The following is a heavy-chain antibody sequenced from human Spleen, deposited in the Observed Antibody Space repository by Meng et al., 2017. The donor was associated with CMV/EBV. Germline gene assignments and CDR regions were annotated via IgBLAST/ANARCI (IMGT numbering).Heavy chain of an antibody. J-gene: IGHJ4*02. D-gene: IGHD3-3*01. V-gene: IGHV1-2*02. CDR3: ARGRDFWSGYYTGYFDY. CDR2: INPNSGGT. Sequence: YTFPGYYMHWVRQAPGQGLEWMGWINPNSGGTNYAQKFQGRVTMTRDTSISTAYMELSRLRSDDTAVYYCARGRDFWSGYYTGYFDYWGQGTLVTVSS. CDR1: YTFPGYY.